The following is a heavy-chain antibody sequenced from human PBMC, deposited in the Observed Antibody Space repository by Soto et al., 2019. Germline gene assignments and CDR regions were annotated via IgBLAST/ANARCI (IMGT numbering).Heavy chain of an antibody. Sequence: QVQLQESGPGLVKPSQTLSLTCTISGGSISSGGYYWSWIRQHPGKGLEWIGYIYYSGSTYYNPSRKSRVTISVDTSKNQFSLKLSSVTAADTAVYYCARTSYDSSGTAADPWGQGTLVTVSS. CDR2: IYYSGST. CDR1: GGSISSGGYY. V-gene: IGHV4-31*03. CDR3: ARTSYDSSGTAADP. J-gene: IGHJ5*02. D-gene: IGHD3-22*01.